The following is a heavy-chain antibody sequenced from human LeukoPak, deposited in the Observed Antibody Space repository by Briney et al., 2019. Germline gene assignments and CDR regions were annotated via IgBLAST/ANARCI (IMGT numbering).Heavy chain of an antibody. D-gene: IGHD3-3*01. J-gene: IGHJ4*02. Sequence: GASVKVSCKASGGTFSSYAISWVRQAPGQGLEWMGIINPSGGSTSYAQRFQGRVTMTRDTSTSTVYMELSSLRSEDTAVYYCASAGFLEWLYLDYWGQGTLVTVSS. CDR3: ASAGFLEWLYLDY. CDR1: GGTFSSYA. V-gene: IGHV1-46*01. CDR2: INPSGGST.